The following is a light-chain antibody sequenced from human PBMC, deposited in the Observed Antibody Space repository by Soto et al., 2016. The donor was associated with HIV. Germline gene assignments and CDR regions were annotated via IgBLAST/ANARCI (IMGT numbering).Light chain of an antibody. J-gene: IGKJ4*01. CDR2: KAS. CDR1: QSISSW. V-gene: IGKV1-5*03. CDR3: QQYKNYPLT. Sequence: DIQMTQSPSTLSASVGDRVTITCRASQSISSWVAWYQQKPGKAPNLLIYKASNLESGVPSRFSGGGSGTEFTLTISSLQPDDFATYYCQQYKNYPLTFGGGTKGGDQT.